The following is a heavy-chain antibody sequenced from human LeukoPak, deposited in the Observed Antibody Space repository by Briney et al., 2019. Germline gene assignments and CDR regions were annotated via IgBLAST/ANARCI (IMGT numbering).Heavy chain of an antibody. D-gene: IGHD6-19*01. V-gene: IGHV4-59*01. Sequence: SETLSLTCTVSGGSISSYYWSWIRQPPGKGLEWIGYINYSGSTNYNPSLKSRVSISVDTSENQFSLKLSFVTAADTAVYFCARGLGFTSGWYQDHDGFDMWGQGTMVTVS. CDR2: INYSGST. J-gene: IGHJ3*02. CDR1: GGSISSYY. CDR3: ARGLGFTSGWYQDHDGFDM.